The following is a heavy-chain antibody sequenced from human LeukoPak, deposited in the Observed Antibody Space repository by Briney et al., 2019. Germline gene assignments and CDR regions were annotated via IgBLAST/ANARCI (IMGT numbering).Heavy chain of an antibody. CDR2: LNWNDGTT. CDR3: ATHSYYYGSGSYPHYLDY. D-gene: IGHD3-10*01. Sequence: GGSLRLSCAASGFTFDDNGMSWVRQAPGKGLEWVSGLNWNDGTTGYADSVKGRFTVSRDNAKNFLYLQMNSLRAEDTALYYCATHSYYYGSGSYPHYLDYWGQGTLVTVSS. V-gene: IGHV3-20*04. J-gene: IGHJ4*02. CDR1: GFTFDDNG.